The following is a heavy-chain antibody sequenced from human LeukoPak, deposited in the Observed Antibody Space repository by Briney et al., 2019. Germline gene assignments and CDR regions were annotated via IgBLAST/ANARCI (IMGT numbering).Heavy chain of an antibody. V-gene: IGHV3-7*01. CDR3: ATEVYYYMDV. Sequence: PGGSLRLSCAASGLTFSNYWMSWVSQAPGKWLEWVANIKEDGSAKYYVDSVKGRFTISRDNAKNSLYLQMNSLRAEDTAVYYCATEVYYYMDVWGKGTTVTVSS. J-gene: IGHJ6*03. CDR1: GLTFSNYW. CDR2: IKEDGSAK.